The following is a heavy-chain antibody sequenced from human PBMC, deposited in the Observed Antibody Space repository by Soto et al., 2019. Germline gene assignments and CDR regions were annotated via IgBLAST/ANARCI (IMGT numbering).Heavy chain of an antibody. CDR3: ARETTYSSGWYPTYYFDY. D-gene: IGHD6-19*01. Sequence: PSETLSVTCTVSGGSISSYYWGWIRQPPGKGLEWIGYIYYSGSTNYNPSLKSRVTVSVDTSKNQFSLKLSSVTAADTAVYYCARETTYSSGWYPTYYFDYWGQGTLVTVSS. V-gene: IGHV4-59*01. CDR1: GGSISSYY. CDR2: IYYSGST. J-gene: IGHJ4*02.